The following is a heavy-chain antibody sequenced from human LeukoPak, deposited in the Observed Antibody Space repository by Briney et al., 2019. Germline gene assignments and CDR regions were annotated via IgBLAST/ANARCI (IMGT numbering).Heavy chain of an antibody. V-gene: IGHV3-21*01. CDR1: GFTFSSYS. CDR3: AGGLGYCSSTSCRTPPNWLDP. Sequence: GGSLRLSCAASGFTFSSYSMNWVRQAPGKGLEWVSSISSSSSYIYYADSVKGRFTISRDNAKNSLYLQMNSLRAEDTAVYYCAGGLGYCSSTSCRTPPNWLDPWGQGTLVTVSS. D-gene: IGHD2-2*01. CDR2: ISSSSSYI. J-gene: IGHJ5*02.